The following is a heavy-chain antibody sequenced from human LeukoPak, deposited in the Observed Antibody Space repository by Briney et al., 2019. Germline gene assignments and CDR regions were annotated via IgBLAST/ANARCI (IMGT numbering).Heavy chain of an antibody. CDR1: GYTFTSYD. CDR2: MNPSSGNT. V-gene: IGHV1-8*01. CDR3: ARGECSGGSCYSGYYYYMDV. J-gene: IGHJ6*03. D-gene: IGHD2-15*01. Sequence: ASVKVSCKASGYTFTSYDINWVRQATGQGLEWMGWMNPSSGNTGYAQKFQGRVTMTRNTSISTAYMELSSLRSEDTAVYYCARGECSGGSCYSGYYYYMDVWGKGTTVTVSS.